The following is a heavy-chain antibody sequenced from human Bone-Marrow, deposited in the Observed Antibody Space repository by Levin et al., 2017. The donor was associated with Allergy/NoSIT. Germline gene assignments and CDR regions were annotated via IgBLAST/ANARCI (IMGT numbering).Heavy chain of an antibody. D-gene: IGHD3-3*01. Sequence: SETLSLTCDVSGGSIPTYYWSWIRQPPGKGLEWIGYIYYTGSTKYNPSLKSRVTISVDTSENQFSLKLSSVTAADTAVYYCARTFYDFWSGSVYYYMDVWGKGTMVTVSS. J-gene: IGHJ6*03. CDR3: ARTFYDFWSGSVYYYMDV. CDR2: IYYTGST. V-gene: IGHV4-59*01. CDR1: GGSIPTYY.